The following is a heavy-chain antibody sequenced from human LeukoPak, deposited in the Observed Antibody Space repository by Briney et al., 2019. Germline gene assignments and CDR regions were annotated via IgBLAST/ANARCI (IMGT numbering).Heavy chain of an antibody. J-gene: IGHJ4*02. D-gene: IGHD6-25*01. Sequence: SETLSLTCTVSGGSISSGGYYWSRIRQPPGKGLEWIGYIYHSGSTYYNPSLESRVTISVDRSKNQFSLKLSSVTAADTAVYYCASEGSAETFDYWGQGTLVTVSS. CDR3: ASEGSAETFDY. CDR2: IYHSGST. V-gene: IGHV4-30-2*01. CDR1: GGSISSGGYY.